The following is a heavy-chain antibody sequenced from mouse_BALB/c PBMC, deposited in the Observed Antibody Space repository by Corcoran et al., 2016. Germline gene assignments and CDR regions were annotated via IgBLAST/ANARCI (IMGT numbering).Heavy chain of an antibody. J-gene: IGHJ3*01. CDR3: AIYDGYFAY. D-gene: IGHD2-3*01. V-gene: IGHV14-3*02. Sequence: EVQLQHSGAELVEPGAAVKLSCTASGFNIKDACMHWGKQRREQGLAWIGRIDPANGNTKYDPKFQGKATITADTSSNTAYLQLSSLTSEDTAVYYCAIYDGYFAYWGQGTLVTVSA. CDR2: IDPANGNT. CDR1: GFNIKDAC.